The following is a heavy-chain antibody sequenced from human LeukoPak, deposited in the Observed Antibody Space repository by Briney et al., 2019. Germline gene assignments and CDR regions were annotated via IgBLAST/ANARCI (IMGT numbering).Heavy chain of an antibody. D-gene: IGHD3-3*01. CDR1: GGSISSGGYY. Sequence: SETLSLTCTVSGGSISSGGYYWSWIRQPPGKGLEWIGEINHSGSTNYNPSLKSRVTISVDTSKNQFSLKLSSVTAADTAVYYCARGQRQRDFYYFDYWGQGTLVTVSS. J-gene: IGHJ4*02. CDR3: ARGQRQRDFYYFDY. V-gene: IGHV4-39*07. CDR2: INHSGST.